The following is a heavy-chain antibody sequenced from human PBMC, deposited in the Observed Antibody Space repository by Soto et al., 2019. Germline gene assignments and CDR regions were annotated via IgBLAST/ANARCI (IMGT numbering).Heavy chain of an antibody. CDR3: SRYCSSITCYEHYFDS. Sequence: LRLSCAASGFIFSDAWLSWVRQAPGKGLEWVGRIRSKADGGTTDYAAPVKGRFTISRDDSKNTLFLQMNSLKTEDTAVYYCSRYCSSITCYEHYFDSWGLGTLVTVSS. V-gene: IGHV3-15*01. CDR2: IRSKADGGTT. CDR1: GFIFSDAW. J-gene: IGHJ4*02. D-gene: IGHD2-2*01.